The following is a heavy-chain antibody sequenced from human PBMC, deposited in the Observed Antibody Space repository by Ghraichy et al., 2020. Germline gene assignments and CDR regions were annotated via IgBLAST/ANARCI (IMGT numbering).Heavy chain of an antibody. CDR1: GFTFGTYS. CDR3: ARWRWLQSEFDY. J-gene: IGHJ4*02. CDR2: IKQDGNEK. V-gene: IGHV3-7*03. Sequence: SLRLSCAASGFTFGTYSMSWVRQAPGKGLEWVAYIKQDGNEKDYVDSVKGRFTISRDNAKNSLYLQMNSLRAEDTAVYYCARWRWLQSEFDYWGQGTLVTVSS. D-gene: IGHD5-24*01.